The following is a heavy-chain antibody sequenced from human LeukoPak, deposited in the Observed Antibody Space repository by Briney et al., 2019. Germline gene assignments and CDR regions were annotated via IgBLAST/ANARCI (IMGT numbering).Heavy chain of an antibody. V-gene: IGHV3-30*02. CDR1: GFTFSSYG. D-gene: IGHD6-13*01. CDR2: IRYDGSNK. CDR3: AKDPSIAAAGNWFDP. J-gene: IGHJ5*02. Sequence: GFLRLSCAASGFTFSSYGMHWVRQAPGKGLEWVAFIRYDGSNKYYTDSVKGRFTISRDNSKNTLYLQMNSLRAEDTAVYYCAKDPSIAAAGNWFDPWGQGTLVTVSS.